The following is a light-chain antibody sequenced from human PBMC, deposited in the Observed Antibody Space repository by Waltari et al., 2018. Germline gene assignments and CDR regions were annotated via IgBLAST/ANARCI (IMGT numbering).Light chain of an antibody. Sequence: QSALTQPASVSGSPGQSITISCTGTSSDVGSYHLVSWSHQHPGKAPKLMIYEGSKRPSGVSNRFSGSKSGNTASLTISGLQAEDEADYYCCSYAGSSTLVFGGGTKLTVL. CDR3: CSYAGSSTLV. V-gene: IGLV2-23*01. CDR1: SSDVGSYHL. CDR2: EGS. J-gene: IGLJ2*01.